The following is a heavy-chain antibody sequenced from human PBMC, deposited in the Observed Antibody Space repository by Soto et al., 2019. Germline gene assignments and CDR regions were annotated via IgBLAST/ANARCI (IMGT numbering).Heavy chain of an antibody. CDR3: ARKGVAFDY. CDR1: GFTFSSYS. D-gene: IGHD3-3*01. J-gene: IGHJ4*02. CDR2: ISTTSSSI. V-gene: IGHV3-48*02. Sequence: LRLSCAASGFTFSSYSMNWVRQAPGKGLEWISYISTTSSSIYYADSVKGRFTVSRDNAKNSLFLQMNSLRDEDTAVYYCARKGVAFDYWGQGALVTVSS.